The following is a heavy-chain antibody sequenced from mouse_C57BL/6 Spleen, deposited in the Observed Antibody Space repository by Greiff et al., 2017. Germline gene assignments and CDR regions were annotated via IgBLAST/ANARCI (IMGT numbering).Heavy chain of an antibody. Sequence: QVQLQQPGAELVKPGASVKLSCKASGYTFTSYWMHWVKQRPGRGLEWIGRIDPNSGGTKYNEKFKSKATLTVDKPSSTAYMQLSSLTSEDSAVYDCARYPSTTGVVTDYAMDYWGQGTSVTVSS. D-gene: IGHD1-1*01. CDR3: ARYPSTTGVVTDYAMDY. CDR2: IDPNSGGT. J-gene: IGHJ4*01. CDR1: GYTFTSYW. V-gene: IGHV1-72*01.